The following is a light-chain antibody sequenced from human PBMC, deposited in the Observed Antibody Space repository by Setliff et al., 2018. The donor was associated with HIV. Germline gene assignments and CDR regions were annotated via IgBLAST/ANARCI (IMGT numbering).Light chain of an antibody. CDR2: STN. V-gene: IGLV8-61*01. CDR3: VLYMGNGVPV. Sequence: QTVVTQEPSFSVSPGGTVTLTCGLRSGSVSTGRFPSWYQQTPGQTPRMLIYSTNTRSSGVPDRFSGSILGNRAALTITGAQADDECDYYCVLYMGNGVPVFGGGTKVTVL. CDR1: SGSVSTGRF. J-gene: IGLJ3*02.